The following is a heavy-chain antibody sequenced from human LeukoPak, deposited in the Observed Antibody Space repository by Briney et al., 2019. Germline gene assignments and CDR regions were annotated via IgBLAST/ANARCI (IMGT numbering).Heavy chain of an antibody. J-gene: IGHJ4*02. CDR3: ARGPPLGYESSGYYYSFDY. D-gene: IGHD3-22*01. CDR2: IIPILGIA. CDR1: GGTFSSYA. V-gene: IGHV1-69*04. Sequence: SVKVSCKASGGTFSSYAISWVRQAPGQGLEWMGRIIPILGIANYAQKFQGRVTITADKSTSTAYMELSSLRSEDTAVYYCARGPPLGYESSGYYYSFDYWGQGTLVTVSS.